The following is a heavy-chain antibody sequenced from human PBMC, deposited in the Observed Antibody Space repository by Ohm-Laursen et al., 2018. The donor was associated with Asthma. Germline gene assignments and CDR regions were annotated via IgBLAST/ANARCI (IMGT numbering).Heavy chain of an antibody. CDR3: ARDKPENEVNGYYYGMDV. D-gene: IGHD2-8*01. CDR2: ISKSTRTI. Sequence: GSLRLSCSASGFTFNKHHMTWVRQAPGKGLEWVSYISKSTRTIKYADSVKGRFTISRDNAKNSLYLQMNSLRAEDTAVYYCARDKPENEVNGYYYGMDVWGQGTTVTVSS. CDR1: GFTFNKHH. V-gene: IGHV3-48*01. J-gene: IGHJ6*02.